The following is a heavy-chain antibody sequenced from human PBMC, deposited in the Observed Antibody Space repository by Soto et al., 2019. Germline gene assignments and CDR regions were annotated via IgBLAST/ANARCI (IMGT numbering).Heavy chain of an antibody. J-gene: IGHJ6*02. V-gene: IGHV1-18*01. Sequence: VKVSCKASGYTFTSYDISWVRQAPGQGLEWMGRISTYNGNTNYPQSLQGRLTMTTDTSTTTAYMELRNLRSDDTAVYYCARDPYHVLMVNAPNLYGMDVWGQGTTVTVSS. D-gene: IGHD2-8*01. CDR3: ARDPYHVLMVNAPNLYGMDV. CDR1: GYTFTSYD. CDR2: ISTYNGNT.